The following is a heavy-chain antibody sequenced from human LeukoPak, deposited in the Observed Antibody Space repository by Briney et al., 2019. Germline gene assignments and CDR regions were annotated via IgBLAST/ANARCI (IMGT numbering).Heavy chain of an antibody. CDR3: AKAKNSGPRTYYFDY. J-gene: IGHJ4*02. D-gene: IGHD1-26*01. CDR2: ISYDGSNK. Sequence: GGSLRLSCAASGFTFSSYGMHWVRQAPGKGLEWVAVISYDGSNKYYADSVKGRFTISRDNSKNTLYLQMNSLRAEDTAVYYCAKAKNSGPRTYYFDYWGQGTLVTVSS. CDR1: GFTFSSYG. V-gene: IGHV3-30*18.